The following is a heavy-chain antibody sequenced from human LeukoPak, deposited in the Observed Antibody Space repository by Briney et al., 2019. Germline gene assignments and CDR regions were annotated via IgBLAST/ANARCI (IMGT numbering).Heavy chain of an antibody. CDR2: MNPNSGNT. J-gene: IGHJ3*02. Sequence: ASVKVSCKASGYTFTSYGISWVRQATGQGLEWMGWMNPNSGNTGYAQKFQGRVTITRNTSISTAYMELSSLRSEDTAVYYCARAGQRSSNAFDIWGQGTMVTVSS. V-gene: IGHV1-8*03. CDR1: GYTFTSYG. D-gene: IGHD6-6*01. CDR3: ARAGQRSSNAFDI.